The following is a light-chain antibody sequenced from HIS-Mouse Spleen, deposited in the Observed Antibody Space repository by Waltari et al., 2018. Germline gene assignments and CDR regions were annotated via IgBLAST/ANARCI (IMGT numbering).Light chain of an antibody. J-gene: IGLJ2*01. Sequence: SYALTQPPSVSVSPGPTARLTCAGAALPNKYAYWYQQNACQTPVLVIYEDSKRPSGIPERFSGSSSGTMATLTISGAQVEDEADYYCYSTDSSGNHRVFGGGTKLTVL. CDR2: EDS. V-gene: IGLV3-10*01. CDR3: YSTDSSGNHRV. CDR1: ALPNKY.